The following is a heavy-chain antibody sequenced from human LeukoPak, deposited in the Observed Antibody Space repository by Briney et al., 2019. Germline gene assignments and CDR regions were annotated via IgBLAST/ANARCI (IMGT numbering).Heavy chain of an antibody. CDR3: ARGLAAFDY. CDR2: INHSGST. CDR1: GGSFSGYY. V-gene: IGHV4-34*01. J-gene: IGHJ4*02. Sequence: SETLSLTCAVYGGSFSGYYWSWIRQPPGKGLEWIGEINHSGSTDYNPSLKSRATISVDTSENQFSLKLSSVTAADTAVYYCARGLAAFDYWGQGTLVTVSS. D-gene: IGHD6-19*01.